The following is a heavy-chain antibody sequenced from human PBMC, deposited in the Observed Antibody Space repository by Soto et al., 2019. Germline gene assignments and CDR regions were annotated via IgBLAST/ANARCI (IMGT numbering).Heavy chain of an antibody. CDR3: ARGSNFYGMDV. CDR1: GGSITINGYF. Sequence: SETLSLTCTVSGGSITINGYFWSWLRQHPGKGLEWIGFIYYTGSTYYNPSLKSRLTISVDTSKNQFSLNLTSVTAADTATYFCARGSNFYGMDVWGQGTTVTVSS. CDR2: IYYTGST. V-gene: IGHV4-31*03. J-gene: IGHJ6*02. D-gene: IGHD1-26*01.